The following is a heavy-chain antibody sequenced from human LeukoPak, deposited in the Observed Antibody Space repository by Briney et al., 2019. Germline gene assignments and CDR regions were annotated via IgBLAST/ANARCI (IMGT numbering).Heavy chain of an antibody. D-gene: IGHD3-22*01. CDR2: INHSGST. CDR1: GGSFSGYY. J-gene: IGHJ4*02. V-gene: IGHV4-34*01. Sequence: TSETLSLTCAVYGGSFSGYYWSWIRQPPGKGLEWIGEINHSGSTNYNPSLKRRVTISVDTSKNQFSLKLSSVTAADMAVYYCARDRGYYDSSGPFGLGYYFDYWGQGTLVTVSS. CDR3: ARDRGYYDSSGPFGLGYYFDY.